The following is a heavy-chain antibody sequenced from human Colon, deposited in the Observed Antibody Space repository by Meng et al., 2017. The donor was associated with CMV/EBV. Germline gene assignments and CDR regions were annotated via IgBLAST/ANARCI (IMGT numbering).Heavy chain of an antibody. V-gene: IGHV1-2*02. CDR3: ARDLWSGSSDYFDY. D-gene: IGHD3-3*01. CDR1: GYTFTGFY. CDR2: INPKSGDT. Sequence: QVQLVQSGVEGKKPGASVKGSCKASGYTFTGFYIQCVRQAPVQGLEWMGWINPKSGDTIYEQKFQGRVTMTRDTSISTVYMDLNSLRSDDTAVYFCARDLWSGSSDYFDYWGQGTLVTVSS. J-gene: IGHJ4*02.